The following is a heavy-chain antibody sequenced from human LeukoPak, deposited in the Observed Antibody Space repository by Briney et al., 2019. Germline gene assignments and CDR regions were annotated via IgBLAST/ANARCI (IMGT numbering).Heavy chain of an antibody. CDR2: ISAYNGNT. CDR3: AREDGVATMGTYYFDY. D-gene: IGHD5-12*01. J-gene: IGHJ4*02. CDR1: GYTFTSYG. Sequence: GASVKVSCKASGYTFTSYGISWVRQAPGQGLEWMGWISAYNGNTNYAQKLQGRVTMTTDTSTSTAYVELRSLRSDDTAVYYCAREDGVATMGTYYFDYWGQGTLVTVSS. V-gene: IGHV1-18*01.